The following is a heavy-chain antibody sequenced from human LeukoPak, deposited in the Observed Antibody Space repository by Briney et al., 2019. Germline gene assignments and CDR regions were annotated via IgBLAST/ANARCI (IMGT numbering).Heavy chain of an antibody. V-gene: IGHV3-21*01. CDR2: ISSSSSYI. CDR3: ARVEGIAAAGIDY. D-gene: IGHD6-13*01. CDR1: GFTFSSYS. J-gene: IGHJ4*02. Sequence: GGSLRLSCAASGFTFSSYSINWVRQAPGKGLEWVSSISSSSSYIYYADSVKGRFTISRDNAKNSLYLQMNSLRAEDTAVYYCARVEGIAAAGIDYWGQGTLVTVFS.